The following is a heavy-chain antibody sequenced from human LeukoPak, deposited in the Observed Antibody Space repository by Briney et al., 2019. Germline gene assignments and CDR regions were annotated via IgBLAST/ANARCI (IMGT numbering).Heavy chain of an antibody. V-gene: IGHV1-2*02. J-gene: IGHJ4*02. D-gene: IGHD2-15*01. Sequence: GASVKVSCKASGYTFTGYYMHWVRQAPGQGLEWMGWINPNSGGTNYAQKFQGRVTMTRDTSISTAYMELSRLRSDDTAVYYCARDLVVGYCSGGSCYSGLYYFDYWGQGTLVTVPS. CDR2: INPNSGGT. CDR3: ARDLVVGYCSGGSCYSGLYYFDY. CDR1: GYTFTGYY.